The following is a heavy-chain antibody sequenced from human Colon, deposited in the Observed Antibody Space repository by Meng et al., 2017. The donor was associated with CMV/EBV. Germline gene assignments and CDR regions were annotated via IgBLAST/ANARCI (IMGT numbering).Heavy chain of an antibody. V-gene: IGHV3-23*01. Sequence: GESLKISCAESGFTFSSHAMSWVRQAPGKGLEWVSAISCSGAITNYADSVKGRFTISRDNSKNTLYLQMNSLRAEDTAVYYCAKRGAVLTINWLDPWGQGTLVTVSS. D-gene: IGHD5-24*01. CDR1: GFTFSSHA. CDR3: AKRGAVLTINWLDP. CDR2: ISCSGAIT. J-gene: IGHJ5*02.